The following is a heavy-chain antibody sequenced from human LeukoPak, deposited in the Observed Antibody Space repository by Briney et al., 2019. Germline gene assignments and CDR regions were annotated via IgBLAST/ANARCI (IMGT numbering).Heavy chain of an antibody. CDR1: GVSVSTSH. V-gene: IGHV4-59*02. Sequence: PSETLSLTCNVSGVSVSTSHWNWIRQRPGKGLEWIGCLSYTGKTDYNPSLKSRASISLGSSNNHFSLKLTSVTAAATAVYYCSEGYFDPFDHWGQGTLVTVSS. D-gene: IGHD2/OR15-2a*01. CDR3: SEGYFDPFDH. CDR2: LSYTGKT. J-gene: IGHJ4*02.